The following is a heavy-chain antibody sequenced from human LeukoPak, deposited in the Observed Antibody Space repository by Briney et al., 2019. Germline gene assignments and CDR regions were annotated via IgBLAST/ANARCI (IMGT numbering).Heavy chain of an antibody. CDR2: ISYDGSNK. V-gene: IGHV3-30*19. J-gene: IGHJ4*02. CDR3: ARDSGYYFDY. Sequence: GGSLRLSCAASGFTFSSYGMHWVRQAPGKGLEWVAVISYDGSNKYYADSVKGRFTISRDNSKNTLYLQMNSLRAEDTAVYYCARDSGYYFDYWGQGTLVTVSS. CDR1: GFTFSSYG.